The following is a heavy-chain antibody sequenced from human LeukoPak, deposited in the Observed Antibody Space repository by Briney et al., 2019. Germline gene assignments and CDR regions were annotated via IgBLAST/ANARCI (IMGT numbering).Heavy chain of an antibody. CDR2: INWNGGST. D-gene: IGHD3-3*01. J-gene: IGHJ6*03. V-gene: IGHV3-20*04. CDR3: ARDTSYYDFWSGYLRYMDV. CDR1: GFTFDDYG. Sequence: GGSLRLSCAASGFTFDDYGMSWVRQAPGKGLEWVSGINWNGGSTGYADSVKGRFTISRDNAKNSLYLQMNSLRAEGTALYYCARDTSYYDFWSGYLRYMDVWGKGTTVTVSS.